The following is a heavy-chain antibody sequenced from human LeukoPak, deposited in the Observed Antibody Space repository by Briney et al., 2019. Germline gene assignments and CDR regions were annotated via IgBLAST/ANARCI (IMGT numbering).Heavy chain of an antibody. Sequence: SETLSLTCTVSGVSISSSNSYWGWIRQPPGKGLEWIGSIYYSGNTYYNASLKSQVSISIDTSKNQFSLRLTSVTAADTAVYYCARINPDYYDSSGYQVFDYWGQGTLVTVSS. D-gene: IGHD3-22*01. CDR2: IYYSGNT. CDR1: GVSISSSNSY. CDR3: ARINPDYYDSSGYQVFDY. J-gene: IGHJ4*02. V-gene: IGHV4-39*01.